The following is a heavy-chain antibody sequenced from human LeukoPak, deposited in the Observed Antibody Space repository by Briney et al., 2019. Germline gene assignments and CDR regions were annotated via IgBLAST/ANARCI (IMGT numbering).Heavy chain of an antibody. V-gene: IGHV3-48*02. J-gene: IGHJ4*02. CDR1: DFTFSSYR. CDR3: ATEMGTTSDF. D-gene: IGHD1-7*01. CDR2: VSSSTSTI. Sequence: GGSLRLSCAASDFTFSSYRMNWLRQAPGKGLEWVSYVSSSTSTIYYADSVKGRFTISRDNAKNSLYLQMNSLRDEDTAVYYCATEMGTTSDFWGQGTLVTVSS.